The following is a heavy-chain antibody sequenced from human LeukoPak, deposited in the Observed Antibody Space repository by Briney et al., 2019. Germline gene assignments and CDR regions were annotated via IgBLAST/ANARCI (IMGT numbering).Heavy chain of an antibody. D-gene: IGHD3-22*01. CDR3: ARDVRGIVGMDYFDY. CDR2: ISAYNGNT. J-gene: IGHJ4*02. Sequence: ASVKVSCKASGYIFISYGISWVRQAPGQGLEWMGWISAYNGNTKYAQKLQGRVAMTTDTSTSTAYMELRSLRSDDTAVYYCARDVRGIVGMDYFDYWGQGTLVTVSS. CDR1: GYIFISYG. V-gene: IGHV1-18*01.